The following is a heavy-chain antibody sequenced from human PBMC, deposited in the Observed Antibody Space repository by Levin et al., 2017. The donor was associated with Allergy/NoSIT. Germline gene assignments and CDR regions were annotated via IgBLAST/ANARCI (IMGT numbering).Heavy chain of an antibody. V-gene: IGHV2-5*02. CDR1: GFSLSTSGVG. CDR3: AHRRGSHRGSCYFDY. Sequence: SGPTLVKPTQTLTLTCTFSGFSLSTSGVGVGWIRQPPGKALEWLALIYWDDDKRYSPSLKSRLTITKDTSKNQVVLTMTNMDPVDTATYYCAHRRGSHRGSCYFDYWGQGTLVTVSS. CDR2: IYWDDDK. J-gene: IGHJ4*02. D-gene: IGHD2-15*01.